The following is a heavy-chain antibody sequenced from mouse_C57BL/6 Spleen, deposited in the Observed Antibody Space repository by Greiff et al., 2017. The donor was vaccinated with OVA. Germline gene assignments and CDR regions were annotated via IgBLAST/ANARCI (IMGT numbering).Heavy chain of an antibody. CDR2: ISSGGSYT. CDR1: GFTFSSYG. CDR3: ASHGTVVEAMDD. V-gene: IGHV5-6*01. D-gene: IGHD1-1*01. Sequence: EVQGVESGGDLVKPGGSLKLSCAASGFTFSSYGMSWVRQTPDKRLEWVATISSGGSYTYYPDSVKGRVPIARDNAKNTLYLNMSTLESEDTDMDYCASHGTVVEAMDDWGQGTSVTVSS. J-gene: IGHJ4*01.